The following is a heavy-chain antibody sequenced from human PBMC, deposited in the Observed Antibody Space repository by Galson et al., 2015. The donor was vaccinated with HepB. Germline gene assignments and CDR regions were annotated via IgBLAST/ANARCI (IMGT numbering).Heavy chain of an antibody. J-gene: IGHJ5*02. CDR3: ATAGYCSSTSCQYDNWFDP. D-gene: IGHD2-2*01. CDR2: MNPNSGNT. Sequence: SVKVSCKASGYTFTSYDINWVRQATGQGLEWMGWMNPNSGNTGYAQKFQGRVTMTRNTSISTAYMELSSLRSEDTAVYYCATAGYCSSTSCQYDNWFDPWGQGTLVTVSS. V-gene: IGHV1-8*01. CDR1: GYTFTSYD.